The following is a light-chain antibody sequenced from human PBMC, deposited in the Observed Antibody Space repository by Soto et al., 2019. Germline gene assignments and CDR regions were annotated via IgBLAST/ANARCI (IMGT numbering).Light chain of an antibody. Sequence: EIVLTQSPGTLSLSPGKRATLSCRASQSVSSSYLAWYQQKPGQAPRLLIYGASSRATGIPDRFSGSGSGTDFTLTISRLEPEDFAVYYCQQYGSSPNTFGQGTKLESK. CDR2: GAS. CDR3: QQYGSSPNT. J-gene: IGKJ2*01. V-gene: IGKV3-20*01. CDR1: QSVSSSY.